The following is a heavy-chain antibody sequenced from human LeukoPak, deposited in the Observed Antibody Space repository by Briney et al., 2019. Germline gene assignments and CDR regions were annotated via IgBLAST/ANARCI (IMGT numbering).Heavy chain of an antibody. CDR1: GFLFSNSW. Sequence: GGSLRLSCEASGFLFSNSWMSWVRQAPGKGLEWVANMNQDGSERNYVGSVKGPLTISRDNAKGSLYLQMNGLRAEDTAVYFCVKDRGYSTFDYWGQGTLVTVSS. D-gene: IGHD4-23*01. CDR3: VKDRGYSTFDY. V-gene: IGHV3-7*03. CDR2: MNQDGSER. J-gene: IGHJ4*02.